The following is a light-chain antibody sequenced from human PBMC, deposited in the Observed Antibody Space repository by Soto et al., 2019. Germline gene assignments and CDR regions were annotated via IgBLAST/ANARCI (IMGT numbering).Light chain of an antibody. CDR1: SGSIASHY. V-gene: IGLV6-57*01. Sequence: NFMLTQPHSVSESPGKTVTISCTRSSGSIASHYVQWYQQPPGSSPTTVIYGANQRTSGVPDRFSCSSDRSSNNASLTISGLKPEDEADYYCHTNATSSKVFGGVNKLTVL. J-gene: IGLJ2*01. CDR2: GAN. CDR3: HTNATSSKV.